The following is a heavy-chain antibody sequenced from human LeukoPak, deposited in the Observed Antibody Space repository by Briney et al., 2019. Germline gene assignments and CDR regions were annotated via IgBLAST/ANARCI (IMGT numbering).Heavy chain of an antibody. J-gene: IGHJ5*02. CDR2: IYHSGST. CDR3: AKSLSAGPHKGSFDP. D-gene: IGHD2-15*01. Sequence: SETLSLTCTVSGYSISSGYYWGWIRQSPGKGLEWIGIIYHSGSTYYNPSLKSRITMSVDTSKNHFSLKLSSVTAADTAVYYCAKSLSAGPHKGSFDPWGQGTLVTVSS. CDR1: GYSISSGYY. V-gene: IGHV4-38-2*02.